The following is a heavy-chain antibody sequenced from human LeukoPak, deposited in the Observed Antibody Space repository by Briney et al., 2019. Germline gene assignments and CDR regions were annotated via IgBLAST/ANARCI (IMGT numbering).Heavy chain of an antibody. J-gene: IGHJ5*02. CDR1: GGSISSYY. Sequence: SETLSLTCTVSGGSISSYYWSWIRQPPGKGLEWIGYIYYSGSTNYNPSLKSRVTISVDTSKNQFSLKLSSVTAADTAVYYCARHGREGGYGYWDWFDPWGQGTLVTVSS. CDR2: IYYSGST. D-gene: IGHD2-8*02. V-gene: IGHV4-59*08. CDR3: ARHGREGGYGYWDWFDP.